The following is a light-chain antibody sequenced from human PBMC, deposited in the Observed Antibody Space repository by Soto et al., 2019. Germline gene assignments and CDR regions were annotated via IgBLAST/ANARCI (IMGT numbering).Light chain of an antibody. CDR1: HSVNSH. Sequence: MMMTQSPATLSVSPGERVTLSCRTSHSVNSHVAWYQRKPGQAPRLLLYGASTRATGIPVRFSGSGFGTEFTLTISSLQSEDFAVYYCQQYKNWPLFGQGTRLEIK. V-gene: IGKV3-15*01. CDR2: GAS. J-gene: IGKJ5*01. CDR3: QQYKNWPL.